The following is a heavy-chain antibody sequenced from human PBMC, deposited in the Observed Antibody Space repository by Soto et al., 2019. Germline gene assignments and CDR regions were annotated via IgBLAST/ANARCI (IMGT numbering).Heavy chain of an antibody. Sequence: PGGSLRLSCAASGFTFNTYAMGWVRQGPGKGLEWVAVVSIGGSTHYADSVRGRFTISRDNSKNTLSLQMNSLTAEDTAVYFCAKRRGAGGHFGYWGQGALVTVSS. J-gene: IGHJ4*02. V-gene: IGHV3-23*01. CDR1: GFTFNTYA. D-gene: IGHD2-15*01. CDR2: VSIGGST. CDR3: AKRRGAGGHFGY.